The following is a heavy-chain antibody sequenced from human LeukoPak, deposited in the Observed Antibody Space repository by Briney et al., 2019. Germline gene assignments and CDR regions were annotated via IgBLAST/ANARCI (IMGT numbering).Heavy chain of an antibody. CDR2: FDPEDGET. Sequence: ASVKVSCQVSGYTLTELSMHWVRQAPGKGLEWMGGFDPEDGETIYAQKFQGRVTMTEDTSTDTAYMQLSSLRSEDTAVYYCATAAAAGTVGYFDYWGQGTLVAVSS. CDR1: GYTLTELS. V-gene: IGHV1-24*01. CDR3: ATAAAAGTVGYFDY. D-gene: IGHD6-13*01. J-gene: IGHJ4*02.